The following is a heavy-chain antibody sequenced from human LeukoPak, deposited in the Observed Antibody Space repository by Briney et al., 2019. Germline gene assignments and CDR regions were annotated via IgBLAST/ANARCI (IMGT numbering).Heavy chain of an antibody. Sequence: GRSLRLSCAASGFTFSSYGMHWVRQAPGKGLEWVAVISYDGSNKYYADSVKGRFTISRDNSKNTLYLQMNSLRAEDTAVYYRAGQLELRFLEWLFDYWGQGTLVTVSS. CDR1: GFTFSSYG. J-gene: IGHJ4*02. CDR3: AGQLELRFLEWLFDY. V-gene: IGHV3-30*03. D-gene: IGHD3-3*01. CDR2: ISYDGSNK.